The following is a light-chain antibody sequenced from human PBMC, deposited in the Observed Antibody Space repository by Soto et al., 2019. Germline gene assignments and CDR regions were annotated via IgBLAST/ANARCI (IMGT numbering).Light chain of an antibody. V-gene: IGKV3-11*01. CDR1: KRLGSF. CDR2: DAS. Sequence: EIVLTQSPVTLSLSPGERATLSCRASKRLGSFLAWYQQKPGQAPRLLIYDASNRATGITARFSGSGSGTDFTITISTLEPEDCEAYCCQQRFRWPLTFGRGTKVEIK. J-gene: IGKJ4*01. CDR3: QQRFRWPLT.